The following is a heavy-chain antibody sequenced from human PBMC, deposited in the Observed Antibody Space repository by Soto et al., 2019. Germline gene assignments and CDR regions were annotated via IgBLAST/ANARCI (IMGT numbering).Heavy chain of an antibody. J-gene: IGHJ6*02. D-gene: IGHD6-6*01. V-gene: IGHV1-46*01. CDR1: GYTFSIYY. Sequence: ASVNVSCKTSGYTFSIYYMHWVRQAPRQGLEWMGIINPSGGSTSYAQKFQGRVTMTRDTSTSTVYMELSSLRSEDTAVYYCARDLDSSSSEYYYYYYGMDVWGQGTTVTVSS. CDR2: INPSGGST. CDR3: ARDLDSSSSEYYYYYYGMDV.